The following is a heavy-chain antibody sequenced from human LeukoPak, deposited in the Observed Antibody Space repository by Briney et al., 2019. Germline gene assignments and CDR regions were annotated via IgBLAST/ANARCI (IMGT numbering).Heavy chain of an antibody. D-gene: IGHD3-3*01. V-gene: IGHV1-69*13. Sequence: SVKVSCKASGGTFISYAISWVRQAPGQGLEWMGGIIPIFGTANYAQKFQGRVTITADESTSTAYMELSSLRSEDTAVYYCARAYYDLLYGMDVWGQGTTVTVSS. CDR1: GGTFISYA. CDR3: ARAYYDLLYGMDV. J-gene: IGHJ6*02. CDR2: IIPIFGTA.